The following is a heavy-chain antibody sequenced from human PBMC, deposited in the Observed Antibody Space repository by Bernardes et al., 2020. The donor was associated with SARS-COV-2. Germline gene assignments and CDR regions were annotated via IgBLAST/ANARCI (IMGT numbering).Heavy chain of an antibody. D-gene: IGHD2-2*02. CDR1: GYTFASYG. J-gene: IGHJ6*02. CDR2: ISAYNGNT. V-gene: IGHV1-18*01. Sequence: ASVKVSCKASGYTFASYGINWVRQAPGQGLEWMGWISAYNGNTNYAQNLQGRVTMTTDTSTSTAYMELRSLRSDDTAVYYCARIVVPAAIPLYYGMDVWGQGTTVT. CDR3: ARIVVPAAIPLYYGMDV.